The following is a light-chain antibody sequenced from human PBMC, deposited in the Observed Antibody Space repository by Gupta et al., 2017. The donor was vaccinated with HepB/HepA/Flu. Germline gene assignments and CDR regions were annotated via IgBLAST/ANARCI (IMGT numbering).Light chain of an antibody. V-gene: IGKV1-9*01. J-gene: IGKJ4*01. Sequence: DIQLTQSPSFLSASIGDTVTITCRASPGIRSHVAWLQQHPGRAPKLLISSASTLQSGVRSRFSGSGSGTEFTLTISNLQPEDSATFFCLHFDHYPLSFGGGTKVAIK. CDR1: PGIRSH. CDR2: SAS. CDR3: LHFDHYPLS.